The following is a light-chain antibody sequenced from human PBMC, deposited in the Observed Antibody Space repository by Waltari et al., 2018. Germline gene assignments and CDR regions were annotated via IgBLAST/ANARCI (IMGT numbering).Light chain of an antibody. Sequence: VMTQSPATLSLFPGERAVLSCWASQSIETNLAWFQQKPGQAPRRLISGASTRATNVPTRFRGSGSGTAFTLTISSLQSEDFAVYYCQQYNNWPPWTFGPGTKVEIK. CDR3: QQYNNWPPWT. CDR1: QSIETN. J-gene: IGKJ1*01. CDR2: GAS. V-gene: IGKV3-15*01.